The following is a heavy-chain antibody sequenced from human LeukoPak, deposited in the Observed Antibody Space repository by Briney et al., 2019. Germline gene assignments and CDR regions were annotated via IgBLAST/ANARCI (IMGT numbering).Heavy chain of an antibody. CDR2: IYTSGST. V-gene: IGHV4-61*02. D-gene: IGHD3-22*01. J-gene: IGHJ5*02. CDR1: GGSISSGSYY. CDR3: ARDDTYYYDSSGYYYGGQFDP. Sequence: PSETLSLTCTVSGGSISSGSYYWSWIRQPAGKGLEWIGRIYTSGSTNYNPSLESRVTISVDTSKNQFSLKLSSVTAADTAVYYCARDDTYYYDSSGYYYGGQFDPWGQGTLATVSS.